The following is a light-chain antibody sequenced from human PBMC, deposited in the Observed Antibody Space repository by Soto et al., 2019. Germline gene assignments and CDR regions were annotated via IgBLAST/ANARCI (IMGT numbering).Light chain of an antibody. CDR1: SSDVGGYNY. CDR3: SSYTSSNTYV. CDR2: EVT. Sequence: QSALTQPASMSGSPGQSIAISCTGSSSDVGGYNYVFWYQQHPGKAPKLMIYEVTNRPSGVSNRFSGSKSGNTASLTISGLQAEDEADYYCSSYTSSNTYVFGTGTKLTVL. V-gene: IGLV2-14*01. J-gene: IGLJ1*01.